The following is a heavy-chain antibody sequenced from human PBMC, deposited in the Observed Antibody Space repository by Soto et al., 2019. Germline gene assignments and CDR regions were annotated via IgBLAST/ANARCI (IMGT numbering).Heavy chain of an antibody. CDR1: GFTFSSYS. Sequence: GGSLRLSCAASGFTFSSYSMNWVRQAPGKGLEWVSSISSSSSYIYYADSVKGRFTISRDNAKNSLYLQMNSLRAEDTAVYYCARGGYYYDSSGYVDYWGQGPLVTVSS. V-gene: IGHV3-21*01. CDR2: ISSSSSYI. J-gene: IGHJ4*02. D-gene: IGHD3-22*01. CDR3: ARGGYYYDSSGYVDY.